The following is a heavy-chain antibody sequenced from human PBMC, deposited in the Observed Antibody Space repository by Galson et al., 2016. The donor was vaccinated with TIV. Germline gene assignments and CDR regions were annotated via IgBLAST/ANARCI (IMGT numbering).Heavy chain of an antibody. CDR3: ARESLGGFDCSIDY. Sequence: SLRLSCAASGFSVTTYYISWVRQAPGRGLEWVSVLYVGGTTYYADSAKGRFTISRDNAKNSVYLQMNTLRDEDTGIYYCARESLGGFDCSIDYWGQGILVTVSS. CDR1: GFSVTTYY. V-gene: IGHV3-66*01. D-gene: IGHD2-21*02. J-gene: IGHJ4*02. CDR2: LYVGGTT.